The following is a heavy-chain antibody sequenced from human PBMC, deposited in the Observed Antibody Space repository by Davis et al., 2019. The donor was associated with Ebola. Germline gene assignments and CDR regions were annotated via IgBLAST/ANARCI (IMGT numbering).Heavy chain of an antibody. CDR2: ISGSGGST. V-gene: IGHV3-23*01. Sequence: GGSLRLSCAASGFTFSSYAMSWVRQAPGKGLEWVSAISGSGGSTYYADSVKGRFTISRDNSKNTLYLQMNSLRAEDTAVYYCAKGALWFGELPQYYFDYWGQGTLVTASS. J-gene: IGHJ4*02. CDR1: GFTFSSYA. D-gene: IGHD3-10*01. CDR3: AKGALWFGELPQYYFDY.